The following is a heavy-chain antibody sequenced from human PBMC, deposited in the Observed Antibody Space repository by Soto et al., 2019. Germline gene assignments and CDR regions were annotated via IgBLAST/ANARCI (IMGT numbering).Heavy chain of an antibody. D-gene: IGHD6-19*01. J-gene: IGHJ4*02. CDR1: GYTFTSYY. Sequence: ASVKVSCKASGYTFTSYYMHWVRQAPGQGLEWMGIINPSGGSTSYAQKFQGRVTMTRDTSTSTVYMELSSLRSEDTAVYYCARDLSSGWYAGNYFDYWGQGTLVTVSS. V-gene: IGHV1-46*01. CDR2: INPSGGST. CDR3: ARDLSSGWYAGNYFDY.